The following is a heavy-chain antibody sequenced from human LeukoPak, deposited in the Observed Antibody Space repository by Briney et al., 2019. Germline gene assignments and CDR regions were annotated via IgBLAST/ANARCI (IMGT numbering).Heavy chain of an antibody. Sequence: GGSLRLSCAASGFTFSSYSMNWVRQAPGKGLEWVSSISSSSSYIYYADSGKGRFTISRDNAKNSLYLQMNSLRAEDTAVYYCARTIQLWLRLDYWGQGTLVTVSS. J-gene: IGHJ4*02. D-gene: IGHD5-18*01. CDR3: ARTIQLWLRLDY. CDR1: GFTFSSYS. V-gene: IGHV3-21*01. CDR2: ISSSSSYI.